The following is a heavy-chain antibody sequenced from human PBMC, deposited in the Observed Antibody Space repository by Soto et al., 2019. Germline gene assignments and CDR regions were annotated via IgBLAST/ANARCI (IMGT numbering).Heavy chain of an antibody. J-gene: IGHJ5*02. CDR1: GFTFNNFA. D-gene: IGHD2-2*01. CDR3: AKGKYCSGTDCYAPNWFDR. V-gene: IGHV3-23*01. CDR2: ISDSGDTT. Sequence: EVQLLESGGGLVQPGESLRLSCAASGFTFNNFAMSWVRQAPGKGLEWVSTISDSGDTTYYADSVKGRFTISRDNSKNTLYLQMNSLRAEDTDIYFCAKGKYCSGTDCYAPNWFDRWGQGTLVTVSS.